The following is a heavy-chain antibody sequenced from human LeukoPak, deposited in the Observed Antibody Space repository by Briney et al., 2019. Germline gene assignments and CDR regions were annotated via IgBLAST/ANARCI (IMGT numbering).Heavy chain of an antibody. Sequence: SETLSLTCTVSGGSISSSSYYWGWIRQPPGKGLEWIGEINHSGSTNYNPSLKSRVTISVDTSKNQFSLKLSSVTAADTAVYYCARDVPRVRGFYFDYWGQGTLVTVSS. D-gene: IGHD3-10*01. CDR1: GGSISSSSYY. J-gene: IGHJ4*02. V-gene: IGHV4-39*07. CDR3: ARDVPRVRGFYFDY. CDR2: INHSGST.